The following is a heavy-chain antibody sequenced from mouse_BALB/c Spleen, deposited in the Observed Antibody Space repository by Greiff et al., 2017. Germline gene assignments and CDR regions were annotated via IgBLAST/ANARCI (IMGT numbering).Heavy chain of an antibody. V-gene: IGHV3-2*02. Sequence: VQLKESGPGLVKPSQSLSLTCTVTGYSITSDYAWNWIRQFPGNKLEWMGYISYSGSTSYNPSLKSRISITRDTSKNQFFLQLNSVTTEDTATYYCARLKDYDEDWFAYWGQGTLVTVSA. CDR3: ARLKDYDEDWFAY. J-gene: IGHJ3*01. D-gene: IGHD2-4*01. CDR1: GYSITSDYA. CDR2: ISYSGST.